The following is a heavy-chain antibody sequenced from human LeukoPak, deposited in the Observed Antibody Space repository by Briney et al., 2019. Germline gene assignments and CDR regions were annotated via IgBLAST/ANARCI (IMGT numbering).Heavy chain of an antibody. CDR2: ISGNGDST. Sequence: PGGSLRLSCAASGFTFRRYDMSWVRQAPGKGLEWVSAISGNGDSTYYVDSVKGRFTISRDDAKNSLYLQMNSLRAEDTAVYYCAREDIRLDYFDYWGQGTLVTVSS. V-gene: IGHV3-23*01. J-gene: IGHJ4*02. CDR3: AREDIRLDYFDY. D-gene: IGHD6-19*01. CDR1: GFTFRRYD.